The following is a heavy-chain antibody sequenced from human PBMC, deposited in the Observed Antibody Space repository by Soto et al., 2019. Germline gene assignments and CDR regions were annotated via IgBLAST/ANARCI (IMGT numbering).Heavy chain of an antibody. CDR3: AKVFGVATKHYYYYGMDV. V-gene: IGHV3-30*18. D-gene: IGHD5-12*01. J-gene: IGHJ6*02. Sequence: QVQLVESGGGVVQPGRSLRLSCAASGFTFSSYGMHWVRQAPGKGLEWVAVISYDGSNKYYADSVKGRFTISRDNSKNTLYLQMNSLRAEDTAVYYCAKVFGVATKHYYYYGMDVWGQWTTVTVSS. CDR1: GFTFSSYG. CDR2: ISYDGSNK.